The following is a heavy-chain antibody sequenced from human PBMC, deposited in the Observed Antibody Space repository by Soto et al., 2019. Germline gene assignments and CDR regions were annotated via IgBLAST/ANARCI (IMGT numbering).Heavy chain of an antibody. V-gene: IGHV1-2*02. D-gene: IGHD4-4*01. Sequence: VASVKVSCKASGYPFSDNQIHWLRRAPGQGLEWMGRINPKSDDTNYAQKFQGRVTMTRDTSIDTAYLELTGLTSDDTATYYCARKHSLDYIRWGLDPWGQGXLVTVSS. CDR3: ARKHSLDYIRWGLDP. J-gene: IGHJ5*02. CDR2: INPKSDDT. CDR1: GYPFSDNQ.